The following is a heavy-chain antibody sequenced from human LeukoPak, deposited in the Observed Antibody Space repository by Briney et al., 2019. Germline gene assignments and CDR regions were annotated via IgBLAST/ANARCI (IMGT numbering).Heavy chain of an antibody. CDR3: ARGRDGYNLRQVH. CDR1: GYTFTGYY. D-gene: IGHD5-24*01. Sequence: ASVKVSCKASGYTFTGYYMHWVRQAPGQGLEWMGRINPNSGGTNYAQKFQGRVTMTRDTSISTAYMELSRLRSDDTAVYYCARGRDGYNLRQVHRGQGTLVTVSS. V-gene: IGHV1-2*06. J-gene: IGHJ4*02. CDR2: INPNSGGT.